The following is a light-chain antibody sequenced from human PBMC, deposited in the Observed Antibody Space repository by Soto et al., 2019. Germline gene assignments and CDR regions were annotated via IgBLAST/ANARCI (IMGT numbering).Light chain of an antibody. CDR1: QSVSSY. CDR3: QQRSCWHST. CDR2: DAS. Sequence: EIVLTQSPATLSLSPGERATLSCRASQSVSSYLAWYQQKPGQAPRILIYDASNRATGIPARFSGSGSGRDFTHTISSLEPDDVAVDDSQQRSCWHSTCGGGTKVDIK. J-gene: IGKJ4*01. V-gene: IGKV3-11*02.